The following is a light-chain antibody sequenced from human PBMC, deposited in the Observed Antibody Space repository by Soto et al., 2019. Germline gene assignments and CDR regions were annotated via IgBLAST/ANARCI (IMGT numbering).Light chain of an antibody. CDR1: QGISSY. V-gene: IGKV1-9*01. CDR3: QQTLSFPPT. J-gene: IGKJ1*01. CDR2: AAS. Sequence: IPLTQSPFSLSASVGDTVTITCRASQGISSYLAWYQQKPGKAPKLLIYAASTLQSGVPSRFSGSGSGTDFTLTISSLQPEDFATYYCQQTLSFPPTFGQGTKVDIK.